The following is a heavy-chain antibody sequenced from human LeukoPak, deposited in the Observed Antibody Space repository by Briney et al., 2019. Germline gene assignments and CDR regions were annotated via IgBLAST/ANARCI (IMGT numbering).Heavy chain of an antibody. V-gene: IGHV4-34*01. CDR3: ARDQWLVPHYYYYGMDV. Sequence: SETLSLTCAVYGGSFSGYYWSWIRQPPGKGLEWIGEINHSGSTNYNPSLKSRVTISVDTSKNQFSLKLSSVTAADTAVYYCARDQWLVPHYYYYGMDVWGQGTTVTASS. CDR1: GGSFSGYY. D-gene: IGHD6-19*01. J-gene: IGHJ6*02. CDR2: INHSGST.